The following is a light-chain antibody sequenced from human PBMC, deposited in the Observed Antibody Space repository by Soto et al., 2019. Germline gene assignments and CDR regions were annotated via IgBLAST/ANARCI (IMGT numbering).Light chain of an antibody. CDR1: QSVSSY. V-gene: IGKV3-11*01. J-gene: IGKJ4*01. CDR3: QQRSNWPWLT. Sequence: EIVLTQSPATLSLSPGERATLSCRASQSVSSYLAWYQQKPGQAPRLLIYDASNRATGIPARFSGSGSGTDFTPTISSLEPEDFAVYYCQQRSNWPWLTFGGGTKVDIK. CDR2: DAS.